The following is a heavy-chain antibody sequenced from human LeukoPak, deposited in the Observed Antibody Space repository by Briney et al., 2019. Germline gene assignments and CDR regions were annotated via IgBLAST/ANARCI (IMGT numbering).Heavy chain of an antibody. J-gene: IGHJ4*02. V-gene: IGHV1-46*01. CDR2: INPSGGST. D-gene: IGHD5-12*01. CDR3: ARGSRGYSGYDLFDY. CDR1: GYTFTSYY. Sequence: ASVTVSCTASGYTFTSYYMHWVRQAPGQGLEWMGIINPSGGSTSYAQKFQGRVTMTRDTSTSTVYMELSSLRSEDTAVYYCARGSRGYSGYDLFDYWGQGTLVTVSS.